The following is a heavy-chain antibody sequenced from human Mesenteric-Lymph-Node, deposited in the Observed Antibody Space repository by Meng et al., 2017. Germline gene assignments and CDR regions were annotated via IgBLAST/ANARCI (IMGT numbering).Heavy chain of an antibody. CDR2: INPSGGST. Sequence: ASVKVSCKASGYTFTSYYMHWVRQAPGQGLEWMGIINPSGGSTSYAQKFQGRVTMARDTSTSTVYMELSSLRSEDTAVYYCARGGRVVSELAEYFQHWGQGTLVTVSS. V-gene: IGHV1-46*01. CDR3: ARGGRVVSELAEYFQH. D-gene: IGHD1-7*01. J-gene: IGHJ1*01. CDR1: GYTFTSYY.